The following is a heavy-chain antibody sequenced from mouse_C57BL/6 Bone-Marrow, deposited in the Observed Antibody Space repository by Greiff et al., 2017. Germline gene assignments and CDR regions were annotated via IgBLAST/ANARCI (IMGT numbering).Heavy chain of an antibody. D-gene: IGHD2-4*01. V-gene: IGHV1-52*01. CDR2: IDPSDSET. J-gene: IGHJ4*01. CDR1: GYTFTSYW. Sequence: QVQLQQPGAELVRPGSSVKLSCKASGYTFTSYWMHWVKQRPIQGLEWIGNIDPSDSETHYTQKFKDKATLTVNKSSSTTYMQLSSLTSDDSAVYYCARDTYDYFLMDYWGQGTSVTVSS. CDR3: ARDTYDYFLMDY.